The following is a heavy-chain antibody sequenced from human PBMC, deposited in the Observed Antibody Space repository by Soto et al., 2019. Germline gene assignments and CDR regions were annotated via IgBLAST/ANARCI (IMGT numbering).Heavy chain of an antibody. J-gene: IGHJ4*02. CDR1: GYTFTSYG. D-gene: IGHD3-22*01. CDR2: ISTYSGNT. CDR3: ARYYDSSGYYFDY. Sequence: GASVKVSCKASGYTFTSYGLSWVRQAPGQGLEWMGWISTYSGNTNYVLSLQDRVSMTRDTSTSTVYMELRSLRSEDTAVYYCARYYDSSGYYFDYWDQGTLVTVSS. V-gene: IGHV1-18*04.